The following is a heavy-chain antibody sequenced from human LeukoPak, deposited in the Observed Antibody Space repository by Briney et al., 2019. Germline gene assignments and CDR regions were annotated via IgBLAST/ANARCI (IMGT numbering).Heavy chain of an antibody. CDR3: ARNFQSFDLPDY. CDR2: INQSGST. CDR1: GGSFSGYY. V-gene: IGHV4-34*01. Sequence: SETLSLTCTVHGGSFSGYYWSWIRQPPGKGLGWVGEINQSGSTYYNPSLKSRFTIAVDTSKNQFSLKLISVTAADTAVYYCARNFQSFDLPDYWGQGTLVTVSS. J-gene: IGHJ4*02.